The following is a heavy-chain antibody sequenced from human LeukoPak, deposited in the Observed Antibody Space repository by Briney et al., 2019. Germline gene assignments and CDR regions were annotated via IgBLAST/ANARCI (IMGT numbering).Heavy chain of an antibody. CDR1: GFTVSDHY. Sequence: PGRSLRLSCAASGFTVSDHYMSWIRQAPGKGLEWVSYISSSGSTIYYADSVKGRFTISRDNAKNSLYLQMNSLRAEDTAVYYCARDSGLSLPIDYWGQGTLVTVSS. J-gene: IGHJ4*02. CDR3: ARDSGLSLPIDY. CDR2: ISSSGSTI. V-gene: IGHV3-11*01. D-gene: IGHD2-2*01.